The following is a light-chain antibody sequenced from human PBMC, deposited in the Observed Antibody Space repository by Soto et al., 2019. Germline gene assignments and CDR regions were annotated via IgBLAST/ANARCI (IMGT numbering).Light chain of an antibody. Sequence: DIQMTQSPSTLSPSVGDRVTITCRASRSISDWVAWYQQKPGKAPKLLIFDASTLKSGVPSRFSGSGSGTEFTLTISSLQPDDVATYYCLQYDNHSWTFGPGTTGDIK. CDR2: DAS. V-gene: IGKV1-5*01. CDR1: RSISDW. CDR3: LQYDNHSWT. J-gene: IGKJ1*01.